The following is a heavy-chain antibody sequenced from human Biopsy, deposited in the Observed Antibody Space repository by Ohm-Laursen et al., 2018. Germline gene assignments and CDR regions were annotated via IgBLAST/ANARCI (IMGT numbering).Heavy chain of an antibody. CDR1: GFIFTSYG. D-gene: IGHD3-22*01. Sequence: GASVKVSCKASGFIFTSYGLSWVRQAPGQGLEWMGWISSSNDNTNYAQKFQGRVTMTADTSTSTAYMELRSLRSDDTAVYYCARDFFDRSGYFYYYNGVDLWGQGTTVTVSS. CDR2: ISSSNDNT. CDR3: ARDFFDRSGYFYYYNGVDL. J-gene: IGHJ6*02. V-gene: IGHV1-18*01.